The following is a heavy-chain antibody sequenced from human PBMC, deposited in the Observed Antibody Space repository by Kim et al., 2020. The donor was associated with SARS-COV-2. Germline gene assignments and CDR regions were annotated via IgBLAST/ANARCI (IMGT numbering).Heavy chain of an antibody. CDR3: VKDPYCSASDCPVDS. D-gene: IGHD2-15*01. Sequence: GGSLRLSCAASGFIFNTYVMTWVRQAPGKGLEWVSGVSGSGGSTFYADTVKGRFTISRDNSKSTLFLQMNSLRAEDTAIYYCVKDPYCSASDCPVDSWGQGTLVTVSS. CDR2: VSGSGGST. CDR1: GFIFNTYV. V-gene: IGHV3-23*01. J-gene: IGHJ4*02.